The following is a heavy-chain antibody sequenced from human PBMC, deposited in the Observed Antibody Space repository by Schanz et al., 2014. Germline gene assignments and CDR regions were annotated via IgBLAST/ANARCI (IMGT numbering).Heavy chain of an antibody. CDR1: GFTFSSYG. J-gene: IGHJ4*01. CDR2: ISGSGGST. V-gene: IGHV3-23*04. Sequence: VQLVESGGGVVQPGRSLRLSCAASGFTFSSYGMHWVRQAPGKGLEWVSAISGSGGSTYYADSVKGRFTISRDNAKNSLYLQMNSLRAEDTAVYYCAREQIMAAAGLVDYWGHGTLVNVSS. D-gene: IGHD6-13*01. CDR3: AREQIMAAAGLVDY.